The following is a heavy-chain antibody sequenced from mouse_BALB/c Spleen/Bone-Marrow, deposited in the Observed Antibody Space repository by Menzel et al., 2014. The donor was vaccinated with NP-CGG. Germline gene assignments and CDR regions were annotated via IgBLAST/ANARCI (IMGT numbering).Heavy chain of an antibody. CDR3: ARGGNWEDFDY. J-gene: IGHJ2*01. CDR1: GFTFSSLG. V-gene: IGHV5-17*02. Sequence: EVQGVESGGGLVQPGGSRKLSCAASGFTFSSLGMHWVRQAPERGLEWVAYISSGSSTIYYADTVKGRFTISRDNPKNTLFLQMTSLRSEDTAMYYCARGGNWEDFDYWGQGTTLTVSS. D-gene: IGHD4-1*01. CDR2: ISSGSSTI.